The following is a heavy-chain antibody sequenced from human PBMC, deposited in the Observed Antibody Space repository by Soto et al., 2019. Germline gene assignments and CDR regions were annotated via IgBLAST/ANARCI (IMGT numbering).Heavy chain of an antibody. D-gene: IGHD6-13*01. CDR3: ARAAAAGPNPYYYYYYMDV. Sequence: SVKVSCKASGGTFSSYTISWVRQAPGQGLEWMGRIIPILGIANYAQKFQGRVTITADKSTSTAYMELSSLRSEDTAVYYCARAAAAGPNPYYYYYYMDVWGKGTTVTVSS. J-gene: IGHJ6*03. CDR2: IIPILGIA. CDR1: GGTFSSYT. V-gene: IGHV1-69*02.